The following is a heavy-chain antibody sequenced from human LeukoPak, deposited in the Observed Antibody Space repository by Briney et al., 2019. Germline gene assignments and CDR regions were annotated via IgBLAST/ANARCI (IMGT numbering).Heavy chain of an antibody. D-gene: IGHD4-17*01. CDR2: IYYSGST. CDR1: GGSVSSGRFY. CDR3: ARDSSTVTTRHFDY. Sequence: SETLSLTCSVSGGSVSSGRFYWTWIRQPPGKGLEWIGYIYYSGSTNYSPSLNSRVSISVDTSKNQFSLTMTSVTAADTAVYYCARDSSTVTTRHFDYWGQGTLVTVSS. V-gene: IGHV4-61*01. J-gene: IGHJ4*02.